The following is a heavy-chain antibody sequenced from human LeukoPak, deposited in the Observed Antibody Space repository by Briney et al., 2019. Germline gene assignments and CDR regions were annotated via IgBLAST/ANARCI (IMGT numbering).Heavy chain of an antibody. J-gene: IGHJ4*02. V-gene: IGHV3-74*01. Sequence: QPGGSLRLSCAASGFTFSSYWMHWVRQAPEKGLVWVPRINSDGSSTSYADSVKGRFTISRDNAKNTLYLQTNSLRAEDTAVYYCAKGQASVTYKYFFDYWGQGTLVTVSS. CDR3: AKGQASVTYKYFFDY. CDR2: INSDGSST. CDR1: GFTFSSYW. D-gene: IGHD4-17*01.